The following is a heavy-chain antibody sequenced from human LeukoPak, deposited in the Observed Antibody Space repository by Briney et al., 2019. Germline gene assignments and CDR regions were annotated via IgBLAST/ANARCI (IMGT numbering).Heavy chain of an antibody. CDR1: GFTFSSYG. D-gene: IGHD3-22*01. CDR3: AKDYRTMIVVVIPYFDY. J-gene: IGHJ4*02. V-gene: IGHV3-30*02. Sequence: GGSLRLSYAASGFTFSSYGMHWVRQAPGKGLEWVAFIRYDGSNKYYVDSVKGRFTISRDNSKNTLYLQMNSLRAEDTAVYYCAKDYRTMIVVVIPYFDYWGQGTLVTVSS. CDR2: IRYDGSNK.